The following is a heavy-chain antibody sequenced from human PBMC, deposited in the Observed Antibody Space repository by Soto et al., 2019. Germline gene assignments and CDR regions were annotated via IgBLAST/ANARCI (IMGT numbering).Heavy chain of an antibody. J-gene: IGHJ6*02. CDR2: INHSGST. CDR1: GGSFSGYY. Sequence: SETLSLTCAVYGGSFSGYYWSWIRQPPGQGLEWIGEINHSGSTNYNPSLKSRVTISVDTSKNQFSLKLSSVTAADTAVYYCARVDGGSYYFHYYYGMDVWGQGTTVTVSS. V-gene: IGHV4-34*01. D-gene: IGHD1-26*01. CDR3: ARVDGGSYYFHYYYGMDV.